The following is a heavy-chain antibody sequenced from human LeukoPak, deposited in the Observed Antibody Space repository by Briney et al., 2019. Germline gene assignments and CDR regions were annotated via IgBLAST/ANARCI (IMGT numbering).Heavy chain of an antibody. D-gene: IGHD1-26*01. CDR1: GYTFSGYY. Sequence: GASVKVSCKAPGYTFSGYYIHWVRQAPGQGLEWMGWINFNSGDTNYAQKFQGRVTVTRDTSISTTYMELSSLRADDTAIYHCVRERGATVDYWGQGTLVTVSS. V-gene: IGHV1-2*02. J-gene: IGHJ4*02. CDR2: INFNSGDT. CDR3: VRERGATVDY.